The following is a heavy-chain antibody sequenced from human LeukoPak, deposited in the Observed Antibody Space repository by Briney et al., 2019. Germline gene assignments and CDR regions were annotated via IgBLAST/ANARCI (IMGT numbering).Heavy chain of an antibody. CDR2: IHHGGRI. D-gene: IGHD3-16*02. CDR3: ARSHDHLWGNYPDY. Sequence: SETLSLTCAVSGGSIDSTNWWNWVRQPPGKGLGWIGEIHHGGRINYNPSLKSRVTLSVDKSKNQFSLRLNSVTAADTAMYYCARSHDHLWGNYPDYWGQGTLVTVSS. CDR1: GGSIDSTNW. V-gene: IGHV4-4*02. J-gene: IGHJ4*02.